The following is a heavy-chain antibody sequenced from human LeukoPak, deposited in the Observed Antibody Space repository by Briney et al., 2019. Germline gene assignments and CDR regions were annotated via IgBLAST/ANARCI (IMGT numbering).Heavy chain of an antibody. CDR2: INPNSGGT. V-gene: IGHV1-2*02. CDR1: GYTFTGYY. CDR3: AREGIAVAGSFDY. J-gene: IGHJ4*02. D-gene: IGHD6-19*01. Sequence: ASVKVSCKASGYTFTGYYMHWVRQAPGQGLEWMGWINPNSGGTNYAQKFQGRVTMTRDTSISTAYMELSRRRSDDTAVYYCAREGIAVAGSFDYWGQGTLVTVSS.